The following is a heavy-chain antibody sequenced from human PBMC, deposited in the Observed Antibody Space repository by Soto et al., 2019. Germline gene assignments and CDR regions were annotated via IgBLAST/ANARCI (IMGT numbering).Heavy chain of an antibody. CDR1: GFTFSSYG. V-gene: IGHV3-33*01. J-gene: IGHJ4*02. CDR3: ARGNYDSRGYSDY. D-gene: IGHD3-22*01. CDR2: IWYDGSNK. Sequence: QVQLVESGGGVVQPGRSLRLSCAASGFTFSSYGMHWVRQAPGKGLEWVAVIWYDGSNKYYADSVKGRFTISRDNSKNTLYLQMKSLRAEDTAVYYCARGNYDSRGYSDYWGQGTLVTVSS.